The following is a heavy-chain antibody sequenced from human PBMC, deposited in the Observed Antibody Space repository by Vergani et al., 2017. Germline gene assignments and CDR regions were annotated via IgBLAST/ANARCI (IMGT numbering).Heavy chain of an antibody. CDR3: AKETRPYYYDSSGYYEGDAFDI. CDR2: ISSSSSYI. J-gene: IGHJ3*02. V-gene: IGHV3-21*04. Sequence: EVQLVESGGGLVKPGGSLRLSCAASGFTFSSYSMNWVRQAPGKGLEWVSSISSSSSYIYYADSVKGRFTISRDNAKNTLYLQMNSLRAEDTAVYYCAKETRPYYYDSSGYYEGDAFDIWGQGTMVTVSS. D-gene: IGHD3-22*01. CDR1: GFTFSSYS.